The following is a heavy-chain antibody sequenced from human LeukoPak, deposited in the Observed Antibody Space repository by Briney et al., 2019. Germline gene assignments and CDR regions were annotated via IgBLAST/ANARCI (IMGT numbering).Heavy chain of an antibody. CDR3: ARLLWFGELLP. Sequence: GGSLRLYCAASGFTFSSYEMNWVRQAPGKGLEWVSYISSSGSTIYYADSVKGRFTISRDNAKNSLYLQMNSLRAEDTAVYYCARLLWFGELLPWGQGTLVTVSS. CDR2: ISSSGSTI. CDR1: GFTFSSYE. J-gene: IGHJ5*02. D-gene: IGHD3-10*01. V-gene: IGHV3-48*03.